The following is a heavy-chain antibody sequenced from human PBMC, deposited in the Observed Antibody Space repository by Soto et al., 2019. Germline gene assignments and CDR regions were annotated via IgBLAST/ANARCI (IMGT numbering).Heavy chain of an antibody. Sequence: EVQLVESGGGLLQPGGSLRLSCAVSGSTFSNDWMHWVRQAPGKGLVWVSHINSDGSSTNYADFVKGRFTIARDNDKNTVYLHMNSLRAEDPAVYYCARDRSYSLDVWGQWTTVNGSS. CDR3: ARDRSYSLDV. J-gene: IGHJ6*02. CDR2: INSDGSST. V-gene: IGHV3-74*01. CDR1: GSTFSNDW.